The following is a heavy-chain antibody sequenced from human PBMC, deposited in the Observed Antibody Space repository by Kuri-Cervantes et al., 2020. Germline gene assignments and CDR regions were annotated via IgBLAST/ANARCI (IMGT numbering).Heavy chain of an antibody. CDR2: IYYSGST. V-gene: IGHV4-31*03. Sequence: SETLSLTCTVSGGSISSGGYYWSWIRQHPGKGLEWIGYIYYSGSTYYNPSLKSRVTISVDTSKNQFSLKLSSVTAADTTVYFCARGDRDAYNPVFDYWGQGTLVTVSS. CDR3: ARGDRDAYNPVFDY. J-gene: IGHJ4*02. D-gene: IGHD5-24*01. CDR1: GGSISSGGYY.